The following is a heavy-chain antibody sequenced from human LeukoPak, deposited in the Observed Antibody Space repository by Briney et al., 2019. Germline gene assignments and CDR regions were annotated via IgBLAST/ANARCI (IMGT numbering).Heavy chain of an antibody. CDR1: GYTFTSYG. Sequence: ASVKVSCKASGYTFTSYGISWVRQAPGQGLEWMGGIIPIFGTANYAQKFQGRVTITADESTSTAYMELSSLRSEDTAVYYCARESGGGFDYWGQGTLVTVSS. CDR3: ARESGGGFDY. V-gene: IGHV1-69*13. CDR2: IIPIFGTA. D-gene: IGHD5-12*01. J-gene: IGHJ4*02.